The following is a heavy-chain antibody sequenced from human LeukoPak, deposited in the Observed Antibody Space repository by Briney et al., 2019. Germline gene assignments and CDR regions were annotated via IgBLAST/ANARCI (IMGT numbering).Heavy chain of an antibody. V-gene: IGHV4-34*01. Sequence: PSETLSLTCAVDGGSFSGYYWGWIRQPPGKGREWIGEINHGGSTNYNPSLNSRVTISVDTSKNQFSLKLSSVTAADTAVSDSAGGGTGFDIWGAFDIWGQGTMVTVSS. J-gene: IGHJ3*02. CDR3: AGGGTGFDIWGAFDI. CDR1: GGSFSGYY. CDR2: INHGGST. D-gene: IGHD3-10*01.